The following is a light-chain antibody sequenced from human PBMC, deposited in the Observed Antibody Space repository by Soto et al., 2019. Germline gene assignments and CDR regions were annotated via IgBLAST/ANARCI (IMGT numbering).Light chain of an antibody. CDR2: DDS. Sequence: SYELTQPPSLSAAPGQTARMTCGGDNIGSKNVHWYQQKAGQAPKLVVYDDSDRPSGTPERFSGSNSGNTATLTISGVEAGDEADHYCQVYDARRDHVVFGGGTQLTVL. CDR1: NIGSKN. CDR3: QVYDARRDHVV. J-gene: IGLJ2*01. V-gene: IGLV3-21*02.